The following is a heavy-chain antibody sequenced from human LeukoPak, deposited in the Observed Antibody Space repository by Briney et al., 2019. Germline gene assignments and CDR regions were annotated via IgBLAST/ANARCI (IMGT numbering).Heavy chain of an antibody. CDR1: GYTFTGYY. CDR3: ARGRGAQYSSGWYIDYFDY. D-gene: IGHD6-19*01. J-gene: IGHJ4*02. V-gene: IGHV1-2*02. CDR2: INPNSGGT. Sequence: ASVKVSCKASGYTFTGYYMHWVRQAHGQGLEWMGWINPNSGGTNYAQKFQGRVTMTRDTSISTAYMELGRLRSDDTAVYYCARGRGAQYSSGWYIDYFDYWGQGTLVTVSS.